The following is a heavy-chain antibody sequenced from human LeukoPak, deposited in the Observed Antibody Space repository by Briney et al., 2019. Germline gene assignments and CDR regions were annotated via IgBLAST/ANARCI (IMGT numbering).Heavy chain of an antibody. V-gene: IGHV1-58*01. CDR1: GFTFTSSA. D-gene: IGHD3-9*01. CDR2: IVVGSGNT. CDR3: AAAYYDILTGYFFVFDY. J-gene: IGHJ4*02. Sequence: GASVKVSCKASGFTFTSSAVQWVRQARGQRLEWIGWIVVGSGNTNYAQKFQERVTITRDMSTSTAYMELSSLRSEGTAVYYCAAAYYDILTGYFFVFDYWGQGTLVTVSS.